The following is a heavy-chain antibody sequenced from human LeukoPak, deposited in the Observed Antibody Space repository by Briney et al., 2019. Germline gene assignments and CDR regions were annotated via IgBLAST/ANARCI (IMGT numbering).Heavy chain of an antibody. J-gene: IGHJ4*02. CDR1: GGSISSGGYY. CDR3: ASGSGSYYAPRPDY. Sequence: SETLSLTCTVSGGSISSGGYYWSWIRQPPGKGLEWIGEINHSGSTNYNPSLKSRVTISVDTSKNQFSLKLSSVTAADTAVYYCASGSGSYYAPRPDYWGQGTLVTVSS. D-gene: IGHD1-26*01. CDR2: INHSGST. V-gene: IGHV4-39*07.